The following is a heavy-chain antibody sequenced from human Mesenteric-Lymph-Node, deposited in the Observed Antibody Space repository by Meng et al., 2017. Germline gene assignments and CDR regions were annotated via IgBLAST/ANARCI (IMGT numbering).Heavy chain of an antibody. J-gene: IGHJ4*02. CDR3: ARATVTGSGGFDY. CDR1: VDSISSINW. D-gene: IGHD3-10*01. CDR2: IYHSGST. V-gene: IGHV4-4*02. Sequence: QVQLQESGPGLVKLSGTLSPTCAVSVDSISSINWWSWVRQPPGKGLEWSGEIYHSGSTNYNPSLKSRVTISVDKSKNQFSLKLSSVTAADTAVYYCARATVTGSGGFDYWGLGTLVTVSS.